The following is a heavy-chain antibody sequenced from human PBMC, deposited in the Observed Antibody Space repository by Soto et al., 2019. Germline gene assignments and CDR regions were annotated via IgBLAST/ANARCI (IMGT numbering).Heavy chain of an antibody. CDR2: ISSGSNYI. J-gene: IGHJ6*03. Sequence: DVQLVESGGGLVKPGGSLRLSCTVSGFTFSNYTMDWVRQAPGKGLEWVSSISSGSNYIYYADSVKGRFTISRDNAKNSLYLQMNGLRAEDTAVFYCARGIYCTLDICYTGYYYMDVWGKGTTVTVSS. CDR1: GFTFSNYT. D-gene: IGHD2-2*02. CDR3: ARGIYCTLDICYTGYYYMDV. V-gene: IGHV3-21*01.